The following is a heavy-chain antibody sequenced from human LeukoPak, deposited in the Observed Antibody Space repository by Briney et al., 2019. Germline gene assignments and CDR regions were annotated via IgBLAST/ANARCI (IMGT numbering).Heavy chain of an antibody. CDR3: ARSERHQYYDFWSGYYYYYGMDV. CDR1: GGSISSFY. V-gene: IGHV4-59*08. J-gene: IGHJ6*02. CDR2: IYYSGST. Sequence: PSETLSLTCSVSGGSISSFYWSWIRQSPGKGLEWIGCIYYSGSTDYNPSLKSRVTISVDTSKNQFSLKLSSVTAADTAVYYCARSERHQYYDFWSGYYYYYGMDVWGQGTTVTVSS. D-gene: IGHD3-3*01.